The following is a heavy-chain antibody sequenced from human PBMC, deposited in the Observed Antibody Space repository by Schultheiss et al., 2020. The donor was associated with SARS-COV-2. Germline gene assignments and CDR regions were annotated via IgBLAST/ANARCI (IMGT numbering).Heavy chain of an antibody. V-gene: IGHV3-48*01. D-gene: IGHD1-26*01. CDR1: GFTFSSYS. Sequence: GESLKISCAASGFTFSSYSFNWVRQAPGKGLEWLSYITSSGSIAYASSVKGRFTISRDNAKNTLYLQMNNLRPEDTAVYYCARDLVGASDYWGQGTLVTVSS. J-gene: IGHJ4*02. CDR2: ITSSGSI. CDR3: ARDLVGASDY.